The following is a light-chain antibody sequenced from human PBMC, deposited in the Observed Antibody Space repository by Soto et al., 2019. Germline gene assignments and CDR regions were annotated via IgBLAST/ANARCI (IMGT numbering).Light chain of an antibody. CDR1: QSVSSTN. CDR3: QHYGRSSWT. Sequence: EIVLTQSPGTLSLSPGERATLSCRASQSVSSTNLAWYQQKPGQAPRLLIYVASSRAPGIPDRFSGSGSGTDFTLTISRLEPEDFAVYYCQHYGRSSWTFGQGTKLDIK. CDR2: VAS. J-gene: IGKJ1*01. V-gene: IGKV3-20*01.